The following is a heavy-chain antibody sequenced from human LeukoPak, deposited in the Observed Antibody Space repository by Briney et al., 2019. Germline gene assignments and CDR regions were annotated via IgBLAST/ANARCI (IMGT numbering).Heavy chain of an antibody. CDR3: ARRIGYSGYDLRFDP. V-gene: IGHV4-34*01. D-gene: IGHD5-12*01. CDR1: DGSSSQYY. Sequence: SETLSLTCAVYDGSSSQYYWSWIRQPPGKGLEWIGEINQSGSTNYNPPLKSRVMMSVDTSKNQVSLKLSSVTAADTAVYYCARRIGYSGYDLRFDPWGQGTLVTVSS. CDR2: INQSGST. J-gene: IGHJ5*02.